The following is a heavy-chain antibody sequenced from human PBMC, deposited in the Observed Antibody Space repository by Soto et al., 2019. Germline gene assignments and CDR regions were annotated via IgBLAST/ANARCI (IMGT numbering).Heavy chain of an antibody. D-gene: IGHD6-13*01. V-gene: IGHV1-2*02. CDR1: GNTFTGTY. CDR3: SMERQRLRALDY. CDR2: SNPNSGGT. J-gene: IGHJ4*02. Sequence: GSSVKVSCKAPGNTFTGTYMHWVRQAPGQGLEGMGWSNPNSGGTNYAQKFQGRVTMTRDTSISTAHMELSRLRSDDTAVYYCSMERQRLRALDYWGPGTLGT.